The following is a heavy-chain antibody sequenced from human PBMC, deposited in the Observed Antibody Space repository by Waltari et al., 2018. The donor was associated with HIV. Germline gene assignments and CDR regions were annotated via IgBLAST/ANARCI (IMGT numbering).Heavy chain of an antibody. Sequence: QLQLQESGPGLVKHSETLSLTCPVSGGAISSSSYYWGWIRQPPGKGLEWIGNIYYSGSTYYSPSLKSRVTMSVDTSKNQFSLKLSSVTAADTAVYYCARLEIDNSGYYYDDHWGQGTLVTVSS. CDR1: GGAISSSSYY. V-gene: IGHV4-39*01. CDR3: ARLEIDNSGYYYDDH. J-gene: IGHJ4*02. D-gene: IGHD3-22*01. CDR2: IYYSGST.